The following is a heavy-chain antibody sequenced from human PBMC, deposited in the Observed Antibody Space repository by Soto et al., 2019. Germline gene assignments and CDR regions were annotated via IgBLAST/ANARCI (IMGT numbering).Heavy chain of an antibody. D-gene: IGHD5-12*01. J-gene: IGHJ4*02. Sequence: PSESLCLTCAFYGASVSGYYWSWIRQPPGKGLEWIGEINHSGSTSYNPSLKSQVTISVDTSKNPFSLKLSSVTAADTAVYYCARVSPSCRSSGYSGHPANDWGQGTRVT. CDR2: INHSGST. V-gene: IGHV4-34*01. CDR1: GASVSGYY. CDR3: ARVSPSCRSSGYSGHPAND.